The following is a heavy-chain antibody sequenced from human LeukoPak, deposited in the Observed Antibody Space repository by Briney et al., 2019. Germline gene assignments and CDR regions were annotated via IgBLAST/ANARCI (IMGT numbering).Heavy chain of an antibody. V-gene: IGHV3-9*01. CDR3: AKGLYYYDRNAFDI. CDR2: ISWNSGSI. Sequence: GGSLRLSCAASGFTFDDYAMHWVRHAPGKGLEWVSGISWNSGSIGYADSVKGRFTISRDNAKNSLYLQMNSLRAEDTAVYYCAKGLYYYDRNAFDIWGPRDNGHRLF. CDR1: GFTFDDYA. D-gene: IGHD3-22*01. J-gene: IGHJ3*02.